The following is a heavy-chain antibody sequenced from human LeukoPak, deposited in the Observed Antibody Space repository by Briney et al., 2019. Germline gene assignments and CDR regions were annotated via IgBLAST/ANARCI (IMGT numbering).Heavy chain of an antibody. J-gene: IGHJ4*02. V-gene: IGHV5-51*01. CDR2: IYPRDSDT. CDR1: GYTFTHQW. Sequence: GESLKISCKASGYTFTHQWIGWVRQKSGSGLEWMGIIYPRDSDTRYSPSFQGHVTISADTSINTAYLEWSRLEASYTGIYYCARHSDVIGAIWGQGTLVTVSS. D-gene: IGHD3-10*01. CDR3: ARHSDVIGAI.